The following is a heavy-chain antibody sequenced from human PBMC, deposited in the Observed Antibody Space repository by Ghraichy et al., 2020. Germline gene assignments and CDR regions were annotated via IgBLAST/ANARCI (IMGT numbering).Heavy chain of an antibody. J-gene: IGHJ6*02. CDR1: GYSISSGYY. Sequence: SETLSLTCTVSGYSISSGYYWGWIRQPPGKGLEWIGSIYHSGSTYYNPSLESRVTISVDTSKNQFSLKLSSVTAADTAVYYCARGQQLVRDYYYYGMDVWGQGTTVTVSS. CDR2: IYHSGST. CDR3: ARGQQLVRDYYYYGMDV. D-gene: IGHD6-13*01. V-gene: IGHV4-38-2*02.